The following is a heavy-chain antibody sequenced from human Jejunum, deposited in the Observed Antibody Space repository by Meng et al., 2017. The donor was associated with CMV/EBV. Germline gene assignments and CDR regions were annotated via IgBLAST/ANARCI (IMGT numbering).Heavy chain of an antibody. CDR2: IYGDGDK. CDR1: GFSLSTSGVG. D-gene: IGHD2-15*01. J-gene: IGHJ4*02. CDR3: ANSYCSRGTCYSFYY. Sequence: QITLKESGPTLVKPTQTLTLTCTFSGFSLSTSGVGVGWIRQPPGKALEWLALIYGDGDKRYSPSLRSRLTITKDISKNQVVLTMTNMDPVDTATYFCANSYCSRGTCYSFYYWGQGTLVTVSS. V-gene: IGHV2-5*02.